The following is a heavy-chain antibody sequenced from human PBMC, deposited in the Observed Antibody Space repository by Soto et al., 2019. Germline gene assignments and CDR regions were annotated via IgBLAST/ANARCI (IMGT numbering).Heavy chain of an antibody. V-gene: IGHV1-69*12. Sequence: QVQLVQSGAEVKKPGSSVTVSCKASGGTFSNYTISWVRQAPGQGLEWMGGIIPIFGTTNYAPKFQGRVTITADEFTSTAYMELSSLRSEDTAVYYCARGAWSDSSGYMLYYGMDVWGQGTTVTVSS. CDR1: GGTFSNYT. D-gene: IGHD3-22*01. CDR2: IIPIFGTT. CDR3: ARGAWSDSSGYMLYYGMDV. J-gene: IGHJ6*02.